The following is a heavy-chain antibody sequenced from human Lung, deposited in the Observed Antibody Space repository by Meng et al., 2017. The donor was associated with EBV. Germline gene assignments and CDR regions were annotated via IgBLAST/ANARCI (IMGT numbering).Heavy chain of an antibody. CDR2: IYYTGSS. V-gene: IGHV4-31*03. CDR1: GGSVISGGYY. Sequence: VPLPAAGPGLVQPSQTLSLTCTVSGGSVISGGYYWSWIRQQPGKGLEWIGYIYYTGSSFYNPSLKSRVTISVDTSKNQFSLNLSSVTAADTAVYYCANAGRFGESLGDYWGQGILVTAPQ. J-gene: IGHJ4*02. CDR3: ANAGRFGESLGDY. D-gene: IGHD3-10*01.